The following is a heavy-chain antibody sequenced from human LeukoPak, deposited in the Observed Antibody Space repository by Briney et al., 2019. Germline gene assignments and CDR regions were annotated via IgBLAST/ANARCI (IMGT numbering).Heavy chain of an antibody. J-gene: IGHJ4*02. V-gene: IGHV1-3*01. D-gene: IGHD1-20*01. CDR1: GYTFTSYA. CDR3: ARDSVPYNWNDLYYFDY. Sequence: ASVKVSCKASGYTFTSYAMNWVRQAPGQRLEWMGWINAGNGNTKYSQKFQGRVTITRDTSASTAYMELSSLRSEDTAVYYCARDSVPYNWNDLYYFDYWGQGTLVTVSS. CDR2: INAGNGNT.